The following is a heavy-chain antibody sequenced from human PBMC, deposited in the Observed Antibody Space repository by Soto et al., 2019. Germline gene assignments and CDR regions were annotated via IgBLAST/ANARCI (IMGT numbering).Heavy chain of an antibody. Sequence: GGSLRLSCAASGFTFSSYGMHWVRQAPGKGLEWVAVIWYGGSNKYYADSVKGRFTISRDNSKNTLYLQMNSLRAEDTAVYYCARDGHLTVPWRGPSTGVRKSYYYYMDVWGKGTTVTVSS. CDR3: ARDGHLTVPWRGPSTGVRKSYYYYMDV. D-gene: IGHD2-8*02. CDR2: IWYGGSNK. J-gene: IGHJ6*03. V-gene: IGHV3-33*01. CDR1: GFTFSSYG.